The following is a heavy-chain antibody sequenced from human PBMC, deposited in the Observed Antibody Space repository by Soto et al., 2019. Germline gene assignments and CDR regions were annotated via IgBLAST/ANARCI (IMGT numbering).Heavy chain of an antibody. J-gene: IGHJ4*02. D-gene: IGHD3-9*01. CDR2: ISGNGGST. CDR3: AKKLGSVRYFDWLSH. Sequence: EVQLLESGGGLVQPGGSLRLSCAASGFTFSSYAMSWVRQAPGKGLEWVSAISGNGGSTYYADSVKGRFTISRDHSKNTLYLQMNGLRAEDTAVYYCAKKLGSVRYFDWLSHWGQGTLVTVSS. V-gene: IGHV3-23*01. CDR1: GFTFSSYA.